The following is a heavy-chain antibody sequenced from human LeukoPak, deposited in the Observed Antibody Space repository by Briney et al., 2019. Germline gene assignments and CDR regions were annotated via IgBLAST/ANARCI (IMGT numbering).Heavy chain of an antibody. Sequence: PSETLSLTCAVYGGSFSGKYWSWIRQPPGKGLEWIGEINHSGSTNYNPSLKSRVTISVDTSKNQSSLKVSSVTAADTAVYYCARGFVEMATIWTYYYYGMDVWGQGTTVTVSS. J-gene: IGHJ6*02. D-gene: IGHD5-24*01. CDR1: GGSFSGKY. CDR2: INHSGST. CDR3: ARGFVEMATIWTYYYYGMDV. V-gene: IGHV4-34*01.